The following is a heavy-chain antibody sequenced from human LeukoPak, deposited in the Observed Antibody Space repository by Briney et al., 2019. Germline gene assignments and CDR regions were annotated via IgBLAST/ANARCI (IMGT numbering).Heavy chain of an antibody. V-gene: IGHV3-30*02. CDR3: AKDEAAAGVDFDY. D-gene: IGHD6-13*01. J-gene: IGHJ4*02. CDR2: IRSDGSVK. CDR1: GFTFSGYG. Sequence: GGSLRLSCAASGFTFSGYGIHWVRQAPGKGLEWVAFIRSDGSVKYYADSVRGRFTISRDNSKNTLYLQINSLRAEDTAVYYCAKDEAAAGVDFDYWGQGTLATVSS.